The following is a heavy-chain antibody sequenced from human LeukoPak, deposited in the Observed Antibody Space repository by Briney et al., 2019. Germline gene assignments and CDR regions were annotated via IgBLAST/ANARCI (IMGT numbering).Heavy chain of an antibody. CDR1: GYTFTSYD. V-gene: IGHV1-8*01. CDR3: ARGAPLAVAGTY. Sequence: ASVKVSCKASGYTFTSYDINWVRQATGQGLEWMGWMNPNSGNTGYAQKFQGRVTMTRNTSISTAYMELSSLRSEDTAVYYCARGAPLAVAGTYWGQGTLVTVSS. CDR2: MNPNSGNT. J-gene: IGHJ4*02. D-gene: IGHD6-19*01.